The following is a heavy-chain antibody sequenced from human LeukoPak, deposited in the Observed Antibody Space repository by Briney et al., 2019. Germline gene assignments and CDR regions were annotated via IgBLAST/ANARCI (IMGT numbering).Heavy chain of an antibody. Sequence: GGSLRLSCAASGFTFSSYGMHWVRQAPGKGLEWVAVIWYDGSNKYYADSVKGRFTISRDNSKNTLYLQMNSLRAEDTAVYYCAKDPMRYCSSSSCYSYFDYWGQGTLVTVSS. J-gene: IGHJ4*02. V-gene: IGHV3-33*06. CDR3: AKDPMRYCSSSSCYSYFDY. CDR2: IWYDGSNK. D-gene: IGHD2-2*01. CDR1: GFTFSSYG.